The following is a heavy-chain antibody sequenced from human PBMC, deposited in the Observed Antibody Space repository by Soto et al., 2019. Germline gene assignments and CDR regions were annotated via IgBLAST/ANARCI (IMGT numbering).Heavy chain of an antibody. V-gene: IGHV3-23*01. CDR1: GFTFSSYA. CDR3: AKRRGAGGHFDY. D-gene: IGHD2-15*01. J-gene: IGHJ4*02. CDR2: VSIGGST. Sequence: DVQLLESGGGLVQPEGSLRLSCAASGFTFSSYAMGWVRQGPGKGLEWVAVVSIGGSTHYADSVRGRFTISRDNSKNTLSLQMNSVTAADTAVYFCAKRRGAGGHFDYWGQGALVTVSS.